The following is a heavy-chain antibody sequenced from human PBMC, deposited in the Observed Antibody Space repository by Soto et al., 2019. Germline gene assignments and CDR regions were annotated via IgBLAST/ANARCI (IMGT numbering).Heavy chain of an antibody. CDR2: IHHSGST. V-gene: IGHV4-59*08. CDR3: ARLGGFYQAFDS. Sequence: SETLSLTCTVSGGSISTYYLNWIRQPPGKGLEWIGYIHHSGSTNYNPSLRSRVTISVDKSKNQFSLKLSSVAAADTAVYYCARLGGFYQAFDSWGQGTLVTVSS. J-gene: IGHJ4*02. CDR1: GGSISTYY. D-gene: IGHD3-22*01.